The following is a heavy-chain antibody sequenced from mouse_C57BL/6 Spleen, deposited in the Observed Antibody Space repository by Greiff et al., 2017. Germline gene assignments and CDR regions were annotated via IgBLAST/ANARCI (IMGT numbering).Heavy chain of an antibody. CDR1: GYTFTDYY. V-gene: IGHV1-76*01. J-gene: IGHJ3*01. CDR2: IFPGSGNT. D-gene: IGHD1-1*01. CDR3: AREGTTLVPFAY. Sequence: QVQLQQSGAELVRPGASVKLSCKASGYTFTDYYINWVKQRPGQGLEWIARIFPGSGNTYYNEKFKGKATLTDEKSSSTAYMQLSSLTSEDSAVDFCAREGTTLVPFAYWGQETLVTVSA.